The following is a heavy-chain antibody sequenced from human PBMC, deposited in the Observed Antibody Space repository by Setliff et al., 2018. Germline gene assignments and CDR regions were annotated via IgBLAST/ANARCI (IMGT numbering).Heavy chain of an antibody. J-gene: IGHJ3*02. V-gene: IGHV1-46*01. CDR3: ARDEGPDAFDI. CDR1: GYTFTSYY. CDR2: INPSGGST. Sequence: ASVKVSCKASGYTFTSYYMHWVRQAPGQGLEWMGIINPSGGSTSYAQKFQGRVTMTRDTSTSTAYMELSSLRSEDTAVYYCARDEGPDAFDIWGQGTMVTVSS.